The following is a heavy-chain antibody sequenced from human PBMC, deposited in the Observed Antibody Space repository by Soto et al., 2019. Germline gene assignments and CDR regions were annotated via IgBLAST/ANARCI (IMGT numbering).Heavy chain of an antibody. J-gene: IGHJ4*02. CDR2: INAGNGNT. D-gene: IGHD3-9*01. V-gene: IGHV1-3*01. CDR3: ARVGAYYNILTGYSPHFDY. Sequence: ASVKVSCKASGYTFTSYAMNWVRQAPGQRLEGMGWINAGNGNTKYSQKFQGRVTITRDTSASTAYMELSSLTSEDTAVYYCARVGAYYNILTGYSPHFDYWGQGTLVTVSS. CDR1: GYTFTSYA.